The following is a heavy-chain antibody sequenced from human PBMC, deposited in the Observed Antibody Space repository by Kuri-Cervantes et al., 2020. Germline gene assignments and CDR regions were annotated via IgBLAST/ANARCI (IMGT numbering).Heavy chain of an antibody. CDR3: ARDAGDGSLDY. Sequence: GESLKISCAASGFTFSGYWMSWARQAPGKGLEWVANRKQDGSEKYYVDSVKGRFTISRDNAKNSLYLQMNSLRAEDTAVYYCARDAGDGSLDYWGQGTLVTVSS. J-gene: IGHJ4*02. D-gene: IGHD5-24*01. CDR2: RKQDGSEK. CDR1: GFTFSGYW. V-gene: IGHV3-7*01.